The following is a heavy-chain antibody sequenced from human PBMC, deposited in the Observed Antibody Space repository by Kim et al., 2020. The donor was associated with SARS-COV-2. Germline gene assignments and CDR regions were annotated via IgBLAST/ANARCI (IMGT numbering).Heavy chain of an antibody. J-gene: IGHJ6*02. Sequence: DSVRRRCTISRDNARNTVYLQLNSLRAEDTAVYYCARLGPVTANYYYGMDVWGQGTTVTVSS. CDR3: ARLGPVTANYYYGMDV. V-gene: IGHV3-53*01. D-gene: IGHD2-21*02.